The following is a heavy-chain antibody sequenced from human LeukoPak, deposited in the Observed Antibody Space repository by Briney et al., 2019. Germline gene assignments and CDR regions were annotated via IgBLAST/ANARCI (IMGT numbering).Heavy chain of an antibody. CDR3: ARALGEMSLDFDY. Sequence: SETLSLTCTVSGGSISSGGYYWSWIRQPPGKGLEWIGYIYHSGSTYYNPSLKSRVTISVDTSKNQFSLKLSSVTAADTAVYYCARALGEMSLDFDYWGQGTLVTVSS. CDR1: GGSISSGGYY. V-gene: IGHV4-30-2*01. J-gene: IGHJ4*02. D-gene: IGHD3-10*01. CDR2: IYHSGST.